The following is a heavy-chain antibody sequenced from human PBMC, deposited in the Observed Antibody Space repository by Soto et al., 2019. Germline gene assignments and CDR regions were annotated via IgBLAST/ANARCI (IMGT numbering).Heavy chain of an antibody. CDR2: IKEDGSVR. V-gene: IGHV3-7*05. CDR1: GFTFSTSW. D-gene: IGHD2-21*01. CDR3: AKNSPLNSRKSYFDY. J-gene: IGHJ4*02. Sequence: GVLRLSCAASGFTFSTSWMSWVRQLPGRGLQWVANIKEDGSVRYYVASVRGRFSISRDNVDNSLFLQMNSLRAEDTAVYYCAKNSPLNSRKSYFDYWGQGTVVTVSS.